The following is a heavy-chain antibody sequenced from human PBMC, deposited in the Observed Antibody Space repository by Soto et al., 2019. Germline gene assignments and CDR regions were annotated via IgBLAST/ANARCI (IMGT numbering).Heavy chain of an antibody. CDR2: ISAYNGNT. D-gene: IGHD2-2*01. CDR1: GYTFTSYG. CDR3: ASHCSSTSCYGRAGGY. V-gene: IGHV1-18*01. J-gene: IGHJ4*02. Sequence: QVQLVKSGAEVKKPGASVKVSCKASGYTFTSYGISWVRQAPGHGLEWMGWISAYNGNTNYAQKLQGRVTMTTDTSTSTAYMELRSLRSDDTAVYYCASHCSSTSCYGRAGGYWGQGTLVTVSS.